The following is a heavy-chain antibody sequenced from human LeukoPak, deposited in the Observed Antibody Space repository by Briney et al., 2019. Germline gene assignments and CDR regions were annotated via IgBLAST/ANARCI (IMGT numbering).Heavy chain of an antibody. Sequence: GGSLRLSCAASGFTFSSYAMSWVRQAPGKGLEWVSYITSSSSLIYYADSVKGRFTISRDKAKNSLFLQVNSLRAEDTAIYYCARVYYSNYVRAFDIWGQGTMVTVSS. D-gene: IGHD4-11*01. CDR2: ITSSSSLI. V-gene: IGHV3-48*01. J-gene: IGHJ3*02. CDR3: ARVYYSNYVRAFDI. CDR1: GFTFSSYA.